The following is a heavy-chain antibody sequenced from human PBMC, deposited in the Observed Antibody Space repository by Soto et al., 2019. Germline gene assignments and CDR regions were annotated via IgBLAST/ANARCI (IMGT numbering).Heavy chain of an antibody. V-gene: IGHV4-4*02. J-gene: IGHJ5*02. CDR2: VYHSGST. Sequence: QVHLQESGPGLVTPSGTLSLTCTVSGDSIGMTYWWSWVRQAPGKGLEWVGEVYHSGSTNYNPFLKSRVTISVDKSTNQFSLKMTSVTAADTAVYYCVRRLGSGWYSRWFGPWGQGTLVTVSS. D-gene: IGHD6-19*01. CDR1: GDSIGMTYW. CDR3: VRRLGSGWYSRWFGP.